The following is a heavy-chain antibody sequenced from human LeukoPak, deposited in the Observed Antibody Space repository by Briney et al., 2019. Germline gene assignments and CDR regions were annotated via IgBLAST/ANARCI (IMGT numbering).Heavy chain of an antibody. CDR2: IYYSGST. J-gene: IGHJ4*02. Sequence: SETLSLTCTVSGGSISSYYWSWIWQPPGKGLEWIGYIYYSGSTNYNPSLKSRVTISVDTSKNQFSLKLSSVTAADTAVYYCARAGSSNWNDVPAFDYWGQGTLVTVSS. D-gene: IGHD1-1*01. CDR3: ARAGSSNWNDVPAFDY. CDR1: GGSISSYY. V-gene: IGHV4-59*01.